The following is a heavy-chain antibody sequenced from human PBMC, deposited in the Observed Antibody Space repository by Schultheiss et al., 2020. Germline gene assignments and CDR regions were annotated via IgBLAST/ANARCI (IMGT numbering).Heavy chain of an antibody. CDR1: GGSISSYY. V-gene: IGHV4-4*07. CDR2: IYTSGST. Sequence: SETLSLTCTVSGGSISSYYWSWIRQPAGKGLEWIGRIYTSGSTSYNPSLKSRVTISADTSKKQFSLKVSSVTAADTAVYYCASPYCGGDCYRYRGAFDIWGQGTMVTVSS. CDR3: ASPYCGGDCYRYRGAFDI. J-gene: IGHJ3*02. D-gene: IGHD2-21*02.